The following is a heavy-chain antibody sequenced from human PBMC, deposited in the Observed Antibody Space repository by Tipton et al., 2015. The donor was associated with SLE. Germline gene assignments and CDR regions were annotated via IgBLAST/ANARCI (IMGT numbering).Heavy chain of an antibody. CDR2: IFYSGST. Sequence: LRLSCAASGFTFSDHYMDWVRQAPGKGLEWVGYIFYSGSTNYNPSLKSRVTISVDTSKNQFSLKLKSVTAADSAVYYCARERYCSGASCYAPDYWGQGTLVTVSS. J-gene: IGHJ4*02. CDR1: GFTFSDHY. V-gene: IGHV4-59*11. D-gene: IGHD2-2*01. CDR3: ARERYCSGASCYAPDY.